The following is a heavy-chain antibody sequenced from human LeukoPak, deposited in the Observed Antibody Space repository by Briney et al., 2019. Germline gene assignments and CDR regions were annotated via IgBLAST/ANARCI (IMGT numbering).Heavy chain of an antibody. J-gene: IGHJ5*02. Sequence: GGFLRLSCAASGFTFSNYEMNWVRQAPGKGLEWVSYISGSGSTIYYADSVKGRFTISRDNAKDSLYLQMNSLRAEDTAVYYCARFSITMVRGVPWGQGTLVTVSS. CDR2: ISGSGSTI. CDR3: ARFSITMVRGVP. CDR1: GFTFSNYE. V-gene: IGHV3-48*03. D-gene: IGHD3-10*01.